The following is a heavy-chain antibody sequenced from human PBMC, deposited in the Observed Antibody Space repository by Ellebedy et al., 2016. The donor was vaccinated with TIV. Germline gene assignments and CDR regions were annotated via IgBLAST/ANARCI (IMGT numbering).Heavy chain of an antibody. Sequence: AASVKVSCKASGGTFSSYGVSWVRQAPGQGLEWMGGIIPMFGTANYAQKFQGRVTITADESTSTAYMELTSLRSDDTAGYFCARASTSGYDDPYYFDNWGQGALVTVSS. J-gene: IGHJ4*02. CDR2: IIPMFGTA. CDR1: GGTFSSYG. CDR3: ARASTSGYDDPYYFDN. V-gene: IGHV1-69*13. D-gene: IGHD5-12*01.